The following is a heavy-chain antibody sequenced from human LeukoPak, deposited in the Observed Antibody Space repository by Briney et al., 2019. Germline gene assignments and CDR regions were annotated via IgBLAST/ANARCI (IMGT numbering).Heavy chain of an antibody. CDR3: ARQTAKNVDTARFDS. CDR1: GGSISSYY. CDR2: IYYSGTT. J-gene: IGHJ4*02. V-gene: IGHV4-59*08. Sequence: SETLSLTCTVSGGSISSYYWSWIRQPPGKGLEWIGYIYYSGTTNYSPSLNSRVNISLDTAKNQFSLRLSSVTAADTAVYYCARQTAKNVDTARFDSWGQGTLVTVSS. D-gene: IGHD5-18*01.